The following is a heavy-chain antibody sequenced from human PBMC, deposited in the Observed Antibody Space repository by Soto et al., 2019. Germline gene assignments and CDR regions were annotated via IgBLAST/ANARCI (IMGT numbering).Heavy chain of an antibody. CDR2: IYYSGST. Sequence: SETLSLTCTVSGDSISTNYWSWIRQPPGKGLEWIGNIYYSGSTNYNPSLKSRVTISLDTSKNKFSLKLSSVTAADTAVYYCASTRRWLSFDSWGPGTLVTVSS. CDR1: GDSISTNY. V-gene: IGHV4-59*01. CDR3: ASTRRWLSFDS. J-gene: IGHJ4*02. D-gene: IGHD3-22*01.